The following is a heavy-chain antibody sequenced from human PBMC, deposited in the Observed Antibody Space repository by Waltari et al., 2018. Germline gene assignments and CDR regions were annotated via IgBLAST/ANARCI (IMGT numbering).Heavy chain of an antibody. Sequence: EVQLLESGGGWVQPGGSLSLSCAVSGLTFGNYTMSWVRQAPGKGLEWVSGISASGGSTYYADSVKGRFTISRDNSKNTLYLQMNSLRVEDTAIYYCTRRVNSPDYWGQGTLVTVSS. CDR2: ISASGGST. J-gene: IGHJ4*02. V-gene: IGHV3-23*01. CDR1: GLTFGNYT. CDR3: TRRVNSPDY. D-gene: IGHD1-1*01.